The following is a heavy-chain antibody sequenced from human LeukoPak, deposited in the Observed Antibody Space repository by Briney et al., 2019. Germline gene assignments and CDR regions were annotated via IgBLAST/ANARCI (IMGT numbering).Heavy chain of an antibody. CDR2: ISSSSSTI. D-gene: IGHD6-13*01. CDR3: ARDPHIAAAGTIFDY. V-gene: IGHV3-48*02. CDR1: GFTFSSYA. Sequence: GGSLRLSCAASGFTFSSYAMNWVRQAPGKGLELVSYISSSSSTIYYADSVKGRFTISRDNAKNSLYLQMNSLRDEDSAVYYCARDPHIAAAGTIFDYWGQGTLVTVSS. J-gene: IGHJ4*02.